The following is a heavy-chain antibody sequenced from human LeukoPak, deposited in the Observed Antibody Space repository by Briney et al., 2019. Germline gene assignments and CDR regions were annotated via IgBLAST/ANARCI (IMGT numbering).Heavy chain of an antibody. CDR3: ARAPSYGSGSPFDY. D-gene: IGHD3-10*01. CDR1: GGTFSSYA. J-gene: IGHJ4*02. V-gene: IGHV1-69*04. CDR2: IIPILGIA. Sequence: ASVKVSCKASGGTFSSYAISWVRQAPGQGLEWMGRIIPILGIANYAQKFQGRVTITADKSTSTAYMELSSLRSEDTAVYYCARAPSYGSGSPFDYWGQGTLVTVSS.